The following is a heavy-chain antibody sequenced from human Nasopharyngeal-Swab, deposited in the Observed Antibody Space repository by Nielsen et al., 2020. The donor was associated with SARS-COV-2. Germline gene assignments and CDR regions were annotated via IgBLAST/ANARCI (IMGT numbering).Heavy chain of an antibody. CDR2: MNPNSGNT. J-gene: IGHJ6*03. Sequence: WVRQAPGQGLEWMGWMNPNSGNTGYAQKFQGRVTMTRNTSISTAYMELSSLRSEDTAVYYCARVLTVRDYYYYYMDVWGKGTTVTVSS. CDR3: ARVLTVRDYYYYYMDV. V-gene: IGHV1-8*01. D-gene: IGHD4/OR15-4a*01.